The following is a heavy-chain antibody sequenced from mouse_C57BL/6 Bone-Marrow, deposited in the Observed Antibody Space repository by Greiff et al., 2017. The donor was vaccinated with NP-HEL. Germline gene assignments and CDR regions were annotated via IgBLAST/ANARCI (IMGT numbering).Heavy chain of an antibody. J-gene: IGHJ4*01. D-gene: IGHD2-4*01. CDR1: GFSLTSYG. CDR2: IWSGGST. CDR3: ARKELYYDYDGYAMDY. V-gene: IGHV2-2*01. Sequence: QVQLQQSGPGLVQPSQSLSITCTVSGFSLTSYGVHWVRQSPGKGLEWLGVIWSGGSTDYNAAFISRLSISKDNSKSQVFFKMNSLQADDTAIYYCARKELYYDYDGYAMDYWGQGTSVTVSS.